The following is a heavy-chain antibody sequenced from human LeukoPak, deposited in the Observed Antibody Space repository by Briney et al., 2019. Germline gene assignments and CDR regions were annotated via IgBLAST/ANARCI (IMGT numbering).Heavy chain of an antibody. CDR2: IAGKPYGGTI. CDR1: GFSLGDTS. J-gene: IGHJ4*02. Sequence: GGSLRLSCIGSGFSLGDTSMSWFRQAPGKGLEWVGFIAGKPYGGTIEYAASVKGRFTISRDDSKSIAYLQMNSLKTDDTAVYYCIRDSYGHDPRNSFDYWGRGTQVTVSS. CDR3: IRDSYGHDPRNSFDY. D-gene: IGHD3-16*01. V-gene: IGHV3-49*03.